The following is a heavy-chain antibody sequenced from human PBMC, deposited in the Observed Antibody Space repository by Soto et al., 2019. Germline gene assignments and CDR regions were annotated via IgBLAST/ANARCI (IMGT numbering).Heavy chain of an antibody. D-gene: IGHD1-26*01. Sequence: PGGSLRLSCAASGFTFSNYGMHWVRQAPGKGLEWVAVIWFDGSKKYYADSVKGRFTISRDNSKNTLYLQMNSLRAADTALYYCVSHQKDVEPIAWGQGTLVTVSS. CDR3: VSHQKDVEPIA. CDR2: IWFDGSKK. V-gene: IGHV3-33*01. J-gene: IGHJ5*02. CDR1: GFTFSNYG.